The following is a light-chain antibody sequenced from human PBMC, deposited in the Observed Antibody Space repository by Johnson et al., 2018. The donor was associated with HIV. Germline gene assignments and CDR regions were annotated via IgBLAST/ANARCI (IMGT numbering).Light chain of an antibody. V-gene: IGLV1-51*02. CDR1: SSNIGNNY. Sequence: QAVLTQPPSVSAAPGHNITISCSGGSSNIGNNYVSWYQHLPRTAPKLLIYENNTRPSGIPDRFSGSKSGTSATLAIPGLQTGDEADYYCGTWASSLSAGYVFGTGTKVTVL. J-gene: IGLJ1*01. CDR3: GTWASSLSAGYV. CDR2: ENN.